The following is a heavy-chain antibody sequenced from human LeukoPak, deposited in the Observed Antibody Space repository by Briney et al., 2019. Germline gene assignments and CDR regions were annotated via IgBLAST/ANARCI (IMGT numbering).Heavy chain of an antibody. CDR2: ISAYNGNT. Sequence: ASVKVSCKASGYTFTSYGISWVRQAPGQGLEWMGWISAYNGNTNYAQKLQGRVTMTTDTSTSTAYMELRSLRSDDTAVYYCARDGRIGLLWFGESPAGFDPWGQGTLVTVSS. D-gene: IGHD3-10*01. J-gene: IGHJ5*02. V-gene: IGHV1-18*01. CDR1: GYTFTSYG. CDR3: ARDGRIGLLWFGESPAGFDP.